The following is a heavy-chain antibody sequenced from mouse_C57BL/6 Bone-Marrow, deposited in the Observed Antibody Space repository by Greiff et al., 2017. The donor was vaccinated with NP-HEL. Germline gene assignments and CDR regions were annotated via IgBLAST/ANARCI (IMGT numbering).Heavy chain of an antibody. V-gene: IGHV3-6*01. CDR1: GYSITSGYY. CDR3: AAYDDVWYFDV. CDR2: ISYDGSN. J-gene: IGHJ1*03. Sequence: EVKLMESGPGLVKPSQSLSLTCSVTGYSITSGYYWNWIRQFPGNKLEWMGYISYDGSNNYKPSLKNRISITRDTSKNQFFLMLNSVTTEDTATYYGAAYDDVWYFDVWGTGTTVTVSS. D-gene: IGHD2-4*01.